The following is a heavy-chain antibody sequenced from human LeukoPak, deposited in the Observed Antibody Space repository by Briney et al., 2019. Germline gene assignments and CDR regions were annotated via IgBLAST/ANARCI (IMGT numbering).Heavy chain of an antibody. V-gene: IGHV3-66*01. CDR2: IYSGGST. Sequence: PGRSLRLSCAASGFTVSSNYMSWVRQAPGKGLEWVSVIYSGGSTYYADSVKGRFTISRDNSKNTLYLQMNSLRAEDTAVYYCARDSPQGSIDYWGQGTLVTVSS. CDR3: ARDSPQGSIDY. CDR1: GFTVSSNY. D-gene: IGHD2-15*01. J-gene: IGHJ4*02.